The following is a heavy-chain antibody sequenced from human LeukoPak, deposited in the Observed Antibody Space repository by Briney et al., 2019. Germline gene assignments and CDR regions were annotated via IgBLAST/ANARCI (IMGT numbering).Heavy chain of an antibody. CDR2: FDPEDGET. Sequence: ASVKVSCKVSGYTLTELSMHWVRHAPGKGREWMGGFDPEDGETIYAQKFQGRVTMTEDTSTDTAYMELSSLRSEDTAVYYCATVGYCSSTSCYIDWFDPWGQGTLVTVSS. D-gene: IGHD2-2*02. CDR3: ATVGYCSSTSCYIDWFDP. CDR1: GYTLTELS. J-gene: IGHJ5*02. V-gene: IGHV1-24*01.